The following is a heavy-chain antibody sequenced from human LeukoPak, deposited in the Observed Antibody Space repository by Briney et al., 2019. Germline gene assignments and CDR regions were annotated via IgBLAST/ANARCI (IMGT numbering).Heavy chain of an antibody. V-gene: IGHV3-9*01. Sequence: GGSLRLSCAASGFTFDDYAMHWVRHAPGKGLEWVSGISWNSGSIGYADSVEGRFTISRDNAKNSLYLQMNSLRAEDTALYYCAKGNTITIVVVPAAYFDYWGQGTLVTVSS. CDR1: GFTFDDYA. CDR2: ISWNSGSI. J-gene: IGHJ4*02. CDR3: AKGNTITIVVVPAAYFDY. D-gene: IGHD2-2*01.